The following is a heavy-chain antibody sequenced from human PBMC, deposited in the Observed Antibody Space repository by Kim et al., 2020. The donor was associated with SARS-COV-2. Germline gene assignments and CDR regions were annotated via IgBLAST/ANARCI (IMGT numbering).Heavy chain of an antibody. Sequence: SVKGRFTIYRDNSKNTLYLQMNSLRAEDTAVYYCARDRAGLRDYYYGMDVWGQGTTVTVSS. D-gene: IGHD4-17*01. CDR3: ARDRAGLRDYYYGMDV. J-gene: IGHJ6*02. V-gene: IGHV3-30*07.